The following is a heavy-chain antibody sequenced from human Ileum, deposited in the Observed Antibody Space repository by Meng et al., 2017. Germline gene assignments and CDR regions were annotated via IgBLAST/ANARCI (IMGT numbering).Heavy chain of an antibody. CDR3: VRNEGYSPGD. V-gene: IGHV4-4*02. Sequence: VQLQESGAEVKKPGASLSVSCTVSGDSFSSRDWGSGVRQPPGKGLEWMWENSKESGRTNYNPSLKSRVTISLAESKNQFSLNLNSVTAADTAVYYCVRNEGYSPGDWGQGTLVTVSS. J-gene: IGHJ4*02. D-gene: IGHD2-21*01. CDR2: NSKESGRT. CDR1: GDSFSSRDW.